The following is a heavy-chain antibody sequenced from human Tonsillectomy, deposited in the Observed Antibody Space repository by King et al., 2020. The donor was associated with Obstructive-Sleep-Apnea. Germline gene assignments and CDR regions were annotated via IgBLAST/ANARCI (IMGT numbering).Heavy chain of an antibody. V-gene: IGHV3-21*01. CDR2: ISSSSSYI. CDR1: GFTFSSYS. CDR3: ARDRGDYGYYYYGMDV. Sequence: VQLVESGGGLVKPGGSLRLSCAASGFTFSSYSMNWVRQAPGKGLEWVSSISSSSSYIYYADSVKGRFTISRDNAKNSLYLQMNSLRAEDTAVYYCARDRGDYGYYYYGMDVWGQGTTVTVSS. J-gene: IGHJ6*02. D-gene: IGHD4-17*01.